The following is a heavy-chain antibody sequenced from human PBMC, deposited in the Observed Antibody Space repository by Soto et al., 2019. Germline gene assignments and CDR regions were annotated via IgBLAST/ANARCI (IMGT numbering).Heavy chain of an antibody. CDR2: ISAYNGNT. J-gene: IGHJ3*02. D-gene: IGHD2-15*01. CDR1: GYTFTSYG. Sequence: ASVKVSCKASGYTFTSYGISWVRQAPGQGLEWMGWISAYNGNTNYAQKLQGRVTMTTDTSTSTAYMELRSLISDDTAVYYCAREAQGGYCSGGSCYSGLRLGAFDIWGQGTMVTVS. CDR3: AREAQGGYCSGGSCYSGLRLGAFDI. V-gene: IGHV1-18*04.